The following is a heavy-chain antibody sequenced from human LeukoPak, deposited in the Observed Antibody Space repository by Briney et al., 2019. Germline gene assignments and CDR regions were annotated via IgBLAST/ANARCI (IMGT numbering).Heavy chain of an antibody. D-gene: IGHD1-26*01. CDR3: ARDWGAGSYYYYGMDV. CDR2: IKQDEREK. V-gene: IGHV3-7*04. Sequence: GGSLRLSCAASGLRFSSYWMTWVRQARGKGLELVANIKQDEREKYYVDSVKSRFTISRDNAKNSLYLQMNSLRAEDTAVYYCARDWGAGSYYYYGMDVWGQGTTVTVSS. J-gene: IGHJ6*02. CDR1: GLRFSSYW.